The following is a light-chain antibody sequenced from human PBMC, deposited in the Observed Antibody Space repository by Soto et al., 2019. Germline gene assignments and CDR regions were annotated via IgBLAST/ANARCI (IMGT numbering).Light chain of an antibody. V-gene: IGKV1-39*01. CDR3: QQYNNWPPLT. J-gene: IGKJ5*01. CDR1: QSISSY. CDR2: AAS. Sequence: DIQMTQSPSSLSASVGDRVTITCRASQSISSYLNWYQQKPGKAPKLLIYAASSLQSGVPSRFSGSGSGTDFTLTISSLQSEDFAVYYCQQYNNWPPLTFGQGTRLEIK.